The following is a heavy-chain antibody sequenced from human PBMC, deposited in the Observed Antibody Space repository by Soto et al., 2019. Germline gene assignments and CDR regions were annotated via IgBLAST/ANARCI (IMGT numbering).Heavy chain of an antibody. CDR2: IVVGSGNT. J-gene: IGHJ6*02. D-gene: IGHD2-15*01. CDR3: AATYCSGGSCYPIYYGMDA. CDR1: GFTFTSSA. V-gene: IGHV1-58*01. Sequence: ASVKVSCKASGFTFTSSAVQWVRQARGQRLEWIGWIVVGSGNTNYAQKFQERVTITRDMSASTAYMELSSLRSEDTAVYYCAATYCSGGSCYPIYYGMDAWGQGTTVTVS.